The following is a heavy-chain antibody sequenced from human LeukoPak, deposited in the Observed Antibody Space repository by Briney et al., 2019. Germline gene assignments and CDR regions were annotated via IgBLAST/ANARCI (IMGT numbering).Heavy chain of an antibody. CDR1: GGTFSSYA. CDR2: IIPIFGTA. V-gene: IGHV1-69*01. D-gene: IGHD2-2*02. J-gene: IGHJ5*02. Sequence: WASVKVSCKASGGTFSSYAISWVRQAPGQGLEWMGGIIPIFGTANYAQKFQGRVTITADESTSTVYMELSSLRSEDTAVYYCARGPYCSSTSCYIGIWWFDPWGQGTLVTVSS. CDR3: ARGPYCSSTSCYIGIWWFDP.